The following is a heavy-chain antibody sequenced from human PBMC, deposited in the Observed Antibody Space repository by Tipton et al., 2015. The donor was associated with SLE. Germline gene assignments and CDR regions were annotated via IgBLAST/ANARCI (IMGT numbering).Heavy chain of an antibody. CDR1: GVSIGSGGYY. V-gene: IGHV4-31*03. D-gene: IGHD3-10*01. Sequence: TLSLTCSVSGVSIGSGGYYWSWIRQHPGQGLEYIGYIYYSGTSYCIPSLKSRGTISVDTSKNHFSLELTSVTAADTAVYYCARQRLRLLSPLDAWGQGTTVTVS. J-gene: IGHJ6*02. CDR3: ARQRLRLLSPLDA. CDR2: IYYSGTS.